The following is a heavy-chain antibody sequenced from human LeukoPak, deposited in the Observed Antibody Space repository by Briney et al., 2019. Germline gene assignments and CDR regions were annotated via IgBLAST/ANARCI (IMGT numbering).Heavy chain of an antibody. J-gene: IGHJ4*02. Sequence: GGSLRLSCAASGYMFSDYYMSWIRQAPEKGLEWLSYISHSGSTIYDADSVKGRFTISRDNAKNSLYLQMNSLRAEDTAVYYCARGGVWQAFWSGNSDYWGQGTLVTVSS. D-gene: IGHD3-3*01. CDR3: ARGGVWQAFWSGNSDY. V-gene: IGHV3-11*04. CDR2: ISHSGSTI. CDR1: GYMFSDYY.